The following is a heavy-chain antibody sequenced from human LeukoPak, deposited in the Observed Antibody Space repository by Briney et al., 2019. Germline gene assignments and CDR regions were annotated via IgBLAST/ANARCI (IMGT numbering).Heavy chain of an antibody. V-gene: IGHV1-24*01. J-gene: IGHJ3*02. CDR2: FDPEDGET. CDR1: GYTLTELS. CDR3: ATSPYYYGSGGRAFDI. Sequence: GASVKVSCKVSGYTLTELSMHWVRQAPGKGLEWMGGFDPEDGETIYAQKFQGRVTMTEDTSTDTAYMELSSLRSEDTAVYYCATSPYYYGSGGRAFDIWGQGTMVTVSS. D-gene: IGHD3-10*01.